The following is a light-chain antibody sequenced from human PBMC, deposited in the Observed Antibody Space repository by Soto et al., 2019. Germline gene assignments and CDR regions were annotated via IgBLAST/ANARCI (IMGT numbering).Light chain of an antibody. Sequence: VMTQSPATLSVSPGERATLSCWASETVATNLAWYQQKPGQAPRLLISGASTRAAGISDRFRGSGSGTEFTLTISSLRSDDSDIYYCQQYFEWPPMTFGQGTKVEI. CDR1: ETVATN. CDR2: GAS. V-gene: IGKV3-15*01. CDR3: QQYFEWPPMT. J-gene: IGKJ1*01.